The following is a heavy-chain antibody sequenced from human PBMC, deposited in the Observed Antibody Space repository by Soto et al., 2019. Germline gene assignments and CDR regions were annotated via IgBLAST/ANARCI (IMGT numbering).Heavy chain of an antibody. V-gene: IGHV4-31*03. CDR1: GGSVSSDDYS. CDR3: ARAMANYFDY. Sequence: QVQLQESGPGLVKPSQTLSVTCTVSGGSVSSDDYSWSWIRQHPGKGPEWIGYIRDSGSTYYNPSLEGRVTISVDTSKNQFSLRLRSVTAANTAVYYCARAMANYFDYWGQGTLVTASS. D-gene: IGHD2-8*01. J-gene: IGHJ4*02. CDR2: IRDSGST.